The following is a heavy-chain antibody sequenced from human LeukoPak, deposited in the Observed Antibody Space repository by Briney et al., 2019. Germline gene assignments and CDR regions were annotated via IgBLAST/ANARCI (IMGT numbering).Heavy chain of an antibody. CDR2: TYHRSKWYY. V-gene: IGHV6-1*01. J-gene: IGHJ6*02. D-gene: IGHD4-17*01. CDR3: ARDYGDYDSYYYGMDV. CDR1: GDSVSGNSAT. Sequence: SQTLSLTCAISGDSVSGNSATWNWIRQSPSRGLEWLGRTYHRSKWYYDYAVSLKSRITINPDTSKNQFSLQLNSVTPEDTAVYYCARDYGDYDSYYYGMDVWGQGTTVTVSS.